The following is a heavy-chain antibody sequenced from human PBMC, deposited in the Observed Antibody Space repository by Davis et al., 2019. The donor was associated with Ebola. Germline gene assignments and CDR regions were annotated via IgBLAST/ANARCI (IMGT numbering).Heavy chain of an antibody. D-gene: IGHD3-10*01. CDR2: IHSSGST. J-gene: IGHJ6*04. Sequence: PSETLSLTCTVSGGSISSGDYYWSWIRQTPGKGLEWIGFIHSSGSTLYNPSLQSRTSMSIDMSKRQFSLKLSSVTAADAAVYVCARALHSYGTMDVWGKGTTVTVSS. CDR1: GGSISSGDYY. CDR3: ARALHSYGTMDV. V-gene: IGHV4-30-4*01.